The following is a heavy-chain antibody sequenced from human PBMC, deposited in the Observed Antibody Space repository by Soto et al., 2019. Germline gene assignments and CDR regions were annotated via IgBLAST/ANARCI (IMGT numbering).Heavy chain of an antibody. CDR2: IWYNGSNK. D-gene: IGHD3-10*01. J-gene: IGHJ6*02. V-gene: IGHV3-33*01. CDR3: ARDEGLGVNYYYYGMDV. CDR1: GFTFSSYG. Sequence: QVQLVESWGGVVQPGRSLRLSCAASGFTFSSYGMHWVRQAPGKGLEWVAVIWYNGSNKYYADSVKGRFTISRDNSKNTLYLQMNSLRAEDTAVYYCARDEGLGVNYYYYGMDVWGQGTTVTVSS.